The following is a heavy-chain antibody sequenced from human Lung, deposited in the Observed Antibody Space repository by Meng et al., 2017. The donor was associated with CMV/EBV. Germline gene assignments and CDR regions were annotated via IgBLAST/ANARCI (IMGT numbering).Heavy chain of an antibody. CDR3: ARDNSIIADYGMDV. D-gene: IGHD2-21*01. CDR2: IKQDGSEK. V-gene: IGHV3-7*01. Sequence: GESLKISCAASGFTFSSYWMSWVRQDPGKGLEWVANIKQDGSEKYYVDSVKGRFTISRDNAKNSLYLQMNSLRAEDTAVYYCARDNSIIADYGMDVWGQGTTVTVSS. J-gene: IGHJ6*02. CDR1: GFTFSSYW.